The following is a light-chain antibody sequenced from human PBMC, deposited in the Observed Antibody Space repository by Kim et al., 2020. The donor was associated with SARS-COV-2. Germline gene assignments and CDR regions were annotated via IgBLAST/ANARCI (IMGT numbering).Light chain of an antibody. Sequence: VSPGQTATITCSGDNLEEKYSSWYQQKPGQSPVLVIYHDYKRPSGIPERFSGSNSGNTATLTISGTQALDEADYYCQAWDSKTNHVFGTGTKVTVL. CDR3: QAWDSKTNHV. J-gene: IGLJ1*01. CDR2: HDY. V-gene: IGLV3-1*01. CDR1: NLEEKY.